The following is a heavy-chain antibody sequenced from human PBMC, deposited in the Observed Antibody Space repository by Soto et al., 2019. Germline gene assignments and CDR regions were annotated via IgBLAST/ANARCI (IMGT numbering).Heavy chain of an antibody. CDR3: ARDVSTQPTGGMDV. CDR2: IYHSGST. Sequence: PSETLSLTCAVYGGSFSGYYWSWVRQPPGKGLEWIGEIYHSGSTNYNPSLKSRVTISVDKSKNQFSLKLSSVTAADTAVYYCARDVSTQPTGGMDVWGQGTTVTVSS. J-gene: IGHJ6*02. V-gene: IGHV4-34*01. D-gene: IGHD2-2*01. CDR1: GGSFSGYY.